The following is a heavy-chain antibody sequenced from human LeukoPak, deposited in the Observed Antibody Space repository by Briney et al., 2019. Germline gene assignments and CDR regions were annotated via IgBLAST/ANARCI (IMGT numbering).Heavy chain of an antibody. J-gene: IGHJ4*02. Sequence: GGSLRLSCAASGFTVSSNYMSWVRQAPGKGLEWVSVIYSGGSTYYADSVKGRFTISRDNSKNTLYLQMNSLRSEDTAVYYCARRDPNLYYFDYWGQGTLVTVSS. V-gene: IGHV3-66*04. CDR1: GFTVSSNY. CDR2: IYSGGST. CDR3: ARRDPNLYYFDY.